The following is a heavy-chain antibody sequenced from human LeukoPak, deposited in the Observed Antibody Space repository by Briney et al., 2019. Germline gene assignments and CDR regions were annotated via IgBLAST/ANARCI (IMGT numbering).Heavy chain of an antibody. J-gene: IGHJ4*02. CDR3: ASSGTGITMIVVD. CDR2: IYYSGST. Sequence: SETLSLTCIVSGGSISSSSYYWGWIRQPPGKGLEWIGSIYYSGSTYYNPSLKSRVTISVDTSKNQFSLKLSSVPAADTAVYYCASSGTGITMIVVDWGQGTLVTVSS. D-gene: IGHD3-22*01. V-gene: IGHV4-39*01. CDR1: GGSISSSSYY.